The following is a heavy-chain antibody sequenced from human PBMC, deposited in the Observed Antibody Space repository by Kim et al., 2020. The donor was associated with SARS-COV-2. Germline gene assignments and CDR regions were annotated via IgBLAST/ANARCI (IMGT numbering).Heavy chain of an antibody. V-gene: IGHV3-7*01. CDR2: IKQDGSEK. CDR1: GFTFSSYW. Sequence: GGSLRLSCAASGFTFSSYWMSWVRQAPGKGLEWVANIKQDGSEKYYVDSVKGRLTISRDNAKNSLYLQMNSLRAEDTAVYYCARGESATTVTVRDYFFDYWGQGTLVTVSS. D-gene: IGHD4-17*01. CDR3: ARGESATTVTVRDYFFDY. J-gene: IGHJ4*02.